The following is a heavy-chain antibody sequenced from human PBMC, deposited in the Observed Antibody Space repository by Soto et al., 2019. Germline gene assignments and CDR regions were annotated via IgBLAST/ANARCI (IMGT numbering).Heavy chain of an antibody. Sequence: QVQLVQSGAEVKRPGASVKVSCKTSGYTFTVNFIHWARQAPGQGLEWMGWVNPNSGVTKYAQRFQGSVTMTRDTSITTAYMELSSLTSEDTALYYCAREGFGSGGTWRGMDVWGQGTTVPVSS. CDR3: AREGFGSGGTWRGMDV. CDR2: VNPNSGVT. J-gene: IGHJ6*02. CDR1: GYTFTVNF. D-gene: IGHD1-26*01. V-gene: IGHV1-2*02.